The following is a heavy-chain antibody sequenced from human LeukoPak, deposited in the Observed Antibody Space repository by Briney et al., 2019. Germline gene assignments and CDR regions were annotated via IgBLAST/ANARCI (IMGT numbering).Heavy chain of an antibody. D-gene: IGHD2-8*01. CDR1: GFTVSSNY. V-gene: IGHV3-53*01. CDR3: ARIVPRTLNWFDP. J-gene: IGHJ5*02. Sequence: PGGSLRLSCAASGFTVSSNYMSWVRQAPGKGLEWVSVIYSGGSTYYADSVKGRFTISRDNSKNTLYLQMNSLRPEDTAVYYCARIVPRTLNWFDPWGQGTLVTVSS. CDR2: IYSGGST.